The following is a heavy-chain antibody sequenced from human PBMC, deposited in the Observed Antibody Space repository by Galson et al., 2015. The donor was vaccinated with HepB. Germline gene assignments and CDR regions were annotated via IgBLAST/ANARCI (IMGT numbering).Heavy chain of an antibody. CDR1: GYTFTGYY. J-gene: IGHJ4*02. Sequence: SVKVSCKASGYTFTGYYMHWVRQAPGQGLEWMGWINPNSGGTNYAQKFQGRVTMTRDTSISTAYMELSRLRSDDTAVYYCARALKAGVVVVAATPGDYWGQGTLVTVSS. D-gene: IGHD2-15*01. V-gene: IGHV1-2*02. CDR2: INPNSGGT. CDR3: ARALKAGVVVVAATPGDY.